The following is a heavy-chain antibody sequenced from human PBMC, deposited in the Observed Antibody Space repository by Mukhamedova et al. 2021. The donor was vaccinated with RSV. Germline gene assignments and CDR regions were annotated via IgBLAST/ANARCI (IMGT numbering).Heavy chain of an antibody. D-gene: IGHD3-10*01. Sequence: SSYAMHWVRQAPGKGLEWVAVISYDGSNKYYADSVKGRFTISRDNSKNTLYLQMNSLRAEDTAVYYCARAPGGYYGSGRYLDYWG. CDR2: ISYDGSNK. J-gene: IGHJ4*01. V-gene: IGHV3-30*04. CDR3: ARAPGGYYGSGRYLDY. CDR1: SSYA.